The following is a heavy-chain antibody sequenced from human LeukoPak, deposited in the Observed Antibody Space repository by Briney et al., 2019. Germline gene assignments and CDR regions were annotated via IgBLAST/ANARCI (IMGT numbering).Heavy chain of an antibody. CDR2: IIPILGIA. V-gene: IGHV1-69*04. CDR1: GGTFSSYA. J-gene: IGHJ6*03. Sequence: GSSVKVSCKASGGTFSSYAISWVRQAPGQGLEWMGRIIPILGIANYAQKFQGRVTITADKSTSTAYMELSSLRSEDTAVYYCAKRPYSGSSLQFAYYYMDVWGKGTTVTVSS. CDR3: AKRPYSGSSLQFAYYYMDV. D-gene: IGHD1-26*01.